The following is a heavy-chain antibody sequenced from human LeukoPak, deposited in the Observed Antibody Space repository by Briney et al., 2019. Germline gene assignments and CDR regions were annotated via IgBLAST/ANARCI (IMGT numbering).Heavy chain of an antibody. CDR3: ARIVRDLRQLSDY. CDR2: IYYSGST. D-gene: IGHD5-18*01. J-gene: IGHJ4*02. V-gene: IGHV4-39*07. Sequence: PSETLSLTCTVSGGSISSSSYYWGWIRQPPGKGLEWIGSIYYSGSTYYNPSLKSRVTISVDTSKNQFSLKLSSVTAADTAVYYCARIVRDLRQLSDYWGQGTLVTVSS. CDR1: GGSISSSSYY.